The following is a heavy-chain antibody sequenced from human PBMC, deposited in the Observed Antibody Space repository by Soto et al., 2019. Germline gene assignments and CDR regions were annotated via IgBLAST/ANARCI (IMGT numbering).Heavy chain of an antibody. V-gene: IGHV3-15*01. CDR2: IKSKTDGGTT. D-gene: IGHD3-9*01. CDR3: TTDRYDILTGYYYDDY. Sequence: PGGSLRLSCAASGFTFSNAWMSWVRQAPGKGLEWVGRIKSKTDGGTTDYAAPVKGRFTISRDDSKNTLYLQMNSLKTEDTAVYYCTTDRYDILTGYYYDDYWGQGTLVTVSS. J-gene: IGHJ4*02. CDR1: GFTFSNAW.